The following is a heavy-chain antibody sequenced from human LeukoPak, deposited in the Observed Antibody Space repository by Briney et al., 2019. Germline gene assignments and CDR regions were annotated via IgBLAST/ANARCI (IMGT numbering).Heavy chain of an antibody. CDR2: ISSSSSYI. J-gene: IGHJ5*02. CDR3: AKVPSAMVRGPIDYNRGP. Sequence: PGGSLRLSCAASGFTFSSYSMNWVRQAPGKGLEWVSSISSSSSYIYYADSVKGRFTISRDNAKNSLYLQMNSLRAEDTAVYYCAKVPSAMVRGPIDYNRGPWGQGTLVTVSS. D-gene: IGHD3-10*01. V-gene: IGHV3-21*01. CDR1: GFTFSSYS.